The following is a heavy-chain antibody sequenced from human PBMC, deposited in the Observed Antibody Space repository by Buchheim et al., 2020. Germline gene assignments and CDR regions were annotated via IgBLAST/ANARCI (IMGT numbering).Heavy chain of an antibody. J-gene: IGHJ4*02. CDR2: ISDSGGST. CDR1: GFTFGSYA. V-gene: IGHV3-23*01. CDR3: ANAGYCSGGRCYSSVVY. D-gene: IGHD2-15*01. Sequence: EVQLLESGGGLVQPGGSLRLSCAASGFTFGSYAMSWVRQAPGKGLEWVSAISDSGGSTYYADSVKGRFTISRDNSKHTLYLQMNSLRAEDTAVYYCANAGYCSGGRCYSSVVYWGQGTL.